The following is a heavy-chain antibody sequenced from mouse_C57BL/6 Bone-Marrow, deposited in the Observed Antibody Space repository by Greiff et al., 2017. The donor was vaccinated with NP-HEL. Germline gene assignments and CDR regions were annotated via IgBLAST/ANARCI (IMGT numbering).Heavy chain of an antibody. V-gene: IGHV1-59*01. CDR2: IDPSDSYT. J-gene: IGHJ1*03. Sequence: QVQLQQPGAELVRPGTSVKLSCKASGYTFTSYWMHWVKQRPGQGLEWIGVIDPSDSYTNYNQKFKGKATLTVDTSSSTAYMQLSSLTSEDSAVYYCAGDGYEEYFDVWGTGTTVTVSS. CDR3: AGDGYEEYFDV. D-gene: IGHD2-2*01. CDR1: GYTFTSYW.